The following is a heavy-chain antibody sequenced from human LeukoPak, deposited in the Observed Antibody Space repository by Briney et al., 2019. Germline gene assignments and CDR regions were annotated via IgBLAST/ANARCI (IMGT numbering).Heavy chain of an antibody. CDR2: INPNSGGT. D-gene: IGHD3-9*01. Sequence: ASVKVSCKASGYTFTGYYMHWVRQAPGQGLEWMGWINPNSGGTNYAQKFQGGVTMTRDTSISTAYMELSRLRSDDTAVYYCARNTYDILTGYGGWYFDLWGRGTLVTVSS. CDR3: ARNTYDILTGYGGWYFDL. CDR1: GYTFTGYY. J-gene: IGHJ2*01. V-gene: IGHV1-2*02.